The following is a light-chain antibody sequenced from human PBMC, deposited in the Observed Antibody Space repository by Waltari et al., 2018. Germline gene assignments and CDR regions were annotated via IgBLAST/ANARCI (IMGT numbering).Light chain of an antibody. CDR1: QSVSSN. J-gene: IGKJ4*01. CDR2: GAS. CDR3: QQYNNWPPA. V-gene: IGKV3-15*01. Sequence: EIVMTQSPATLSVSPGERATLSCRASQSVSSNLAWYQQKPGQAPRLLIYGASTRATGIPARFRGSGSGTELTLTISSLQSEDFAVYYCQQYNNWPPAFGGGTKVEIK.